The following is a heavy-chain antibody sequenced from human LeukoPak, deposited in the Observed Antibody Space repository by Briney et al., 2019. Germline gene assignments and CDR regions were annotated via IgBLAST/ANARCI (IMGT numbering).Heavy chain of an antibody. CDR3: AKGVAVASPYYFDY. V-gene: IGHV3-23*01. D-gene: IGHD6-19*01. Sequence: GGSLRLSCAASGFTFSSYAMSWVRQAPGKGLEWVSPISGSGSSTYNADSVKGRFTISRGNSKNTLYLQMNSLRAEDTAVYYCAKGVAVASPYYFDYWGQGTLVTVSS. CDR2: ISGSGSST. J-gene: IGHJ4*02. CDR1: GFTFSSYA.